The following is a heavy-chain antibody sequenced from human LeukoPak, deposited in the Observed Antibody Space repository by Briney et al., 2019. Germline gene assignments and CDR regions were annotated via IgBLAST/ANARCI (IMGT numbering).Heavy chain of an antibody. CDR3: AKVAFDEGRSSSWYLFDP. CDR1: GFTFSRYS. J-gene: IGHJ5*02. V-gene: IGHV3-74*01. Sequence: PGGSLRLSCAASGFTFSRYSMHWVRQAPGKGLVWVSHIHSDGSSTSYADSVKGRFTISRDNAKNTLYLQMNSLRAEDTAVYYCAKVAFDEGRSSSWYLFDPWGQGTLVTVSS. CDR2: IHSDGSST. D-gene: IGHD6-13*01.